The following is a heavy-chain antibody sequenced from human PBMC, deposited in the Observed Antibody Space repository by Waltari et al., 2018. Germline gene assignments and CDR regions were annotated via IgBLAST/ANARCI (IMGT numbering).Heavy chain of an antibody. CDR2: ISWNSGSI. CDR1: GFTFDDYA. CDR3: AKDRSGWYRGWFDP. J-gene: IGHJ5*02. Sequence: EVQLVESGGGLVQPGRSLRLSCAASGFTFDDYAMHWVRQAPGKGLEWVSGISWNSGSIGYADSVKGRFTISRDNAKNSLYLQMNSLRAEVTALYYCAKDRSGWYRGWFDPWGQGTLVTVSS. D-gene: IGHD6-19*01. V-gene: IGHV3-9*01.